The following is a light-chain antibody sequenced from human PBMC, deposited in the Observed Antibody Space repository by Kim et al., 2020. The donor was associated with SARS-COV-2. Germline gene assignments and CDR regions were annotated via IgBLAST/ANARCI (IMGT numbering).Light chain of an antibody. CDR2: GAS. CDR1: QTVGSH. Sequence: DIQMTQSPLSLSASVGDTVTITCRASQTVGSHLNWFQHKPEKVPKLLIFGASNLQRGAPSRFSASESGTDFTLTISSLQPEDFVTYYCQQTYSIPTFGPGTKVDIK. V-gene: IGKV1-39*01. J-gene: IGKJ1*01. CDR3: QQTYSIPT.